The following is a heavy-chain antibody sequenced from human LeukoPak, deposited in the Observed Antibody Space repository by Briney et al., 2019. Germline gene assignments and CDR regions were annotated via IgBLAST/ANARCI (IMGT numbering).Heavy chain of an antibody. CDR2: IYPDDSRT. V-gene: IGHV5-51*01. J-gene: IGHJ3*02. D-gene: IGHD3-10*01. Sequence: PGGSLRLSCKGSKYSFSIYWIAWVRQMPGKGLEWMGLIYPDDSRTRYSPSFQGQVTSSADKSINTAYLHWSSLRASDTAMYYCARLNYGSGLLGDAFDIWGQGTMVTVSS. CDR1: KYSFSIYW. CDR3: ARLNYGSGLLGDAFDI.